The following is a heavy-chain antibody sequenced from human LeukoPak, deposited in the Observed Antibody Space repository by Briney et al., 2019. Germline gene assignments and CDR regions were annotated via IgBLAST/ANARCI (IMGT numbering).Heavy chain of an antibody. J-gene: IGHJ4*02. CDR1: GGSFSGYY. V-gene: IGHV4-34*01. CDR2: INHSGST. Sequence: SETLSLTCAVYGGSFSGYYWSWIRQPPGKGLEWIGEINHSGSTNHNPSLKSRVTISVDTSKNQFSLKLSSVTAADTAVYYCARGHRGSYLDYWGQGTLVTVSS. D-gene: IGHD1-26*01. CDR3: ARGHRGSYLDY.